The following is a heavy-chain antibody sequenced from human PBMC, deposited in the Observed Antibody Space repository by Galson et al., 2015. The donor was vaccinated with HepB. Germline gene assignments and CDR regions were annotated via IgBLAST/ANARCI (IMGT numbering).Heavy chain of an antibody. CDR3: ARDTSIAVAGPPPYDAFDI. CDR1: GGTSSSYA. J-gene: IGHJ3*02. Sequence: SVKVSCKASGGTSSSYAISWVRQAPGQGLEWMGGIIPIFGTANYAQKFQGRVTITADESTSTAYMELSSLRSEDTAVYYCARDTSIAVAGPPPYDAFDIWGQGTMVTVSS. CDR2: IIPIFGTA. D-gene: IGHD6-19*01. V-gene: IGHV1-69*13.